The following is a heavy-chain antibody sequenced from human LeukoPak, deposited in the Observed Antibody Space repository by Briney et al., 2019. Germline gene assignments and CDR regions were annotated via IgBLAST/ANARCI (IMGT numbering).Heavy chain of an antibody. D-gene: IGHD4-11*01. CDR1: GFTFTSSA. CDR3: AAEPYLTPGNSWWFDP. J-gene: IGHJ5*02. V-gene: IGHV1-58*01. CDR2: IVVGSGNT. Sequence: SVKVSCKASGFTFTSSAVQWVRQARGQRLEWIGWIVVGSGNTNYAQKFQERVTITRDMSTSTAYMELSSLRSEDTAVYYCAAEPYLTPGNSWWFDPWGQGTLVTVSS.